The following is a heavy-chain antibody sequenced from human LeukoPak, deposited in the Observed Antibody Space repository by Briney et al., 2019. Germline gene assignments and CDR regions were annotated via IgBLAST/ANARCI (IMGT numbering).Heavy chain of an antibody. CDR2: ISAYTGNT. Sequence: SVQVSCKASGYTLANNGITWVRPAPAQGLAGMGWISAYTGNTNYAQKLQDRVTMTTDTSTSTAYMELRSLRSDDTVVYYCAGYRYGYDAFDIWGKGTMVTVSS. CDR1: GYTLANNG. J-gene: IGHJ3*02. CDR3: AGYRYGYDAFDI. V-gene: IGHV1-18*01. D-gene: IGHD5-18*01.